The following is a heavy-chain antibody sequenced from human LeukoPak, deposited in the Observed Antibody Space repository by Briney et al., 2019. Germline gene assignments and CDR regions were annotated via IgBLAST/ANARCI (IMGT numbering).Heavy chain of an antibody. CDR1: GYIFKDFY. CDR3: AKDSSGGYNSH. J-gene: IGHJ4*02. CDR2: INPNSGDT. V-gene: IGHV1-2*02. D-gene: IGHD5-24*01. Sequence: ASVKVSCKTSGYIFKDFYIHWVRQAPGHGLEWMGWINPNSGDTNSAQRFQGRVTMTGDTSTGTAYMDLSSLTSDDTAVYFCAKDSSGGYNSHWGQGTLVTVSS.